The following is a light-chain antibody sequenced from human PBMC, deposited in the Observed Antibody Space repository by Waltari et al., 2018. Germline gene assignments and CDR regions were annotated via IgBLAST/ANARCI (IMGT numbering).Light chain of an antibody. CDR1: KLGDKY. V-gene: IGLV3-1*01. J-gene: IGLJ2*01. CDR2: QDR. CDR3: QAWDSSMVV. Sequence: SYELTQPPSVSVSPGQTASITCSGDKLGDKYACWYQQKPGQPPVLVIYQDRKRPSGIPERFSGSNSGNTATLTISGTQAMDEADYYCQAWDSSMVVFGGGTKLTVL.